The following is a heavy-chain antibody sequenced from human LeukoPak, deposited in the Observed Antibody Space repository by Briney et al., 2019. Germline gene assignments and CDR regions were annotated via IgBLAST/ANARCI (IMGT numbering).Heavy chain of an antibody. CDR3: ARVLGYSRPFDY. CDR2: IYYSGST. CDR1: GGSISSYY. D-gene: IGHD5-18*01. Sequence: PSETLSLTCTVSGGSISSYYWSWIRQPPGKGLEWIGYIYYSGSTNYNPSLKSRVTTSVDTSKNQFSLKLSSVTAADTAVYYCARVLGYSRPFDYWGQGTLVTVSS. J-gene: IGHJ4*02. V-gene: IGHV4-59*01.